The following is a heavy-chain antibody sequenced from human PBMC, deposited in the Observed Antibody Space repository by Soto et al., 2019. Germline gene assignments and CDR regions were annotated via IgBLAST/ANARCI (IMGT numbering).Heavy chain of an antibody. CDR1: GFTFTSSA. CDR2: IVVGSGNT. CDR3: AADHGLSSGYSCSSSYYYYGMDV. D-gene: IGHD6-6*01. J-gene: IGHJ6*02. V-gene: IGHV1-58*01. Sequence: SVKVSCKASGFTFTSSAVQWVRQARGQRLEWIGWIVVGSGNTNYAQKFQERVTITRDMSTSTAYMELSSLRSEDTAVYYCAADHGLSSGYSCSSSYYYYGMDVWGQGTTVPVSS.